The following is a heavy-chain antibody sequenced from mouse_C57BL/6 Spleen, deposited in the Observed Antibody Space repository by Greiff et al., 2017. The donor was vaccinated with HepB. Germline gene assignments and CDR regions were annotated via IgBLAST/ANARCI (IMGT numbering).Heavy chain of an antibody. D-gene: IGHD1-1*01. CDR1: GFTFSSYA. J-gene: IGHJ2*01. CDR2: ISDGGSYT. Sequence: EVQLQESGGGLVKPGGSLKLSCAASGFTFSSYAMSWVRQTPEKRLEWVATISDGGSYTYYPDNVKGRFTISRDNAKNNLYLQMSHLKSEDTAMYYCARERDFYYGSSYPYFDYWGQGTTLTVSS. CDR3: ARERDFYYGSSYPYFDY. V-gene: IGHV5-4*01.